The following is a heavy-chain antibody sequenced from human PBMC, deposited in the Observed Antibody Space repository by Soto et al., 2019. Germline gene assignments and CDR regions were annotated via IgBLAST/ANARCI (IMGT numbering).Heavy chain of an antibody. V-gene: IGHV1-8*01. J-gene: IGHJ6*02. CDR3: ARRGYSSSWYYYYYYGMDV. D-gene: IGHD6-13*01. CDR2: MNPNSGNT. CDR1: GYTFTSYD. Sequence: QVQLVQSGAEVKKPGASVKVSGKASGYTFTSYDINWVRQATGQGLEWMGWMNPNSGNTGYAQEFQGRVTMTRNTSISTAYMELSSLRSEDTAVYYCARRGYSSSWYYYYYYGMDVWGQGTTVTVSS.